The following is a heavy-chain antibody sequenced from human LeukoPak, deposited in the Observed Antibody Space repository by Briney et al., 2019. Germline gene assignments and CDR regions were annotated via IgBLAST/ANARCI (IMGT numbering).Heavy chain of an antibody. CDR3: AKGPPHNRQGYFDY. Sequence: GGSLRLSCAASGFTFNSYWMHWVRQAPGKGLVWVSRINSDGSGTSDADFVKGRFTISRDNSKNTLYLQMNSLRAEDTAVYYCAKGPPHNRQGYFDYWGQGTLVTVSS. CDR1: GFTFNSYW. J-gene: IGHJ4*02. CDR2: INSDGSGT. D-gene: IGHD1-14*01. V-gene: IGHV3-74*01.